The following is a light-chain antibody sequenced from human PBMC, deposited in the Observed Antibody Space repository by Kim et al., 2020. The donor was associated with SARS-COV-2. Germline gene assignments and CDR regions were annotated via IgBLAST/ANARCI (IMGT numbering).Light chain of an antibody. CDR1: QSVRRGY. J-gene: IGKJ5*01. CDR3: QQYTGSPIT. CDR2: DAS. V-gene: IGKV3-20*01. Sequence: LLTQSPGTLSLSPGERATLSCRASQSVRRGYLAWYQQKPGQAPRLLMYDASTRATGIPDRFSGSGSGTDFTLTISRLEPEDFAVYYCQQYTGSPITFGQGTRLEI.